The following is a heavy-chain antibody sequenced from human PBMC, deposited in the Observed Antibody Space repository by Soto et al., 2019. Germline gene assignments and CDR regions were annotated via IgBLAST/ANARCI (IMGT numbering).Heavy chain of an antibody. Sequence: SVKVSCKASGGTFSSYTISWVRQAPGQGLEWMGRIIPILGIANYAQKFQGRVTITADKSTSTAYMELSSLRSEDTAVYYCAREYSGYDSESYPYYYYMDVWGKGTTVTVSS. CDR3: AREYSGYDSESYPYYYYMDV. CDR2: IIPILGIA. J-gene: IGHJ6*03. CDR1: GGTFSSYT. V-gene: IGHV1-69*04. D-gene: IGHD5-12*01.